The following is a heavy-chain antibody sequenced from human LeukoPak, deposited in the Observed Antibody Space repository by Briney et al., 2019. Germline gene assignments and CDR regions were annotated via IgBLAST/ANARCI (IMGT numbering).Heavy chain of an antibody. Sequence: GGSLRLSCAASGFTFSSYSMNWVRQAPGKGLEWVPSISSSSSYIYYADSVKGRFTISRDNAKNSLYLQMNSLRAEDTAVYYCARIVGAHYYYYMDVWGKGTTVTISS. D-gene: IGHD1-26*01. J-gene: IGHJ6*03. CDR2: ISSSSSYI. CDR1: GFTFSSYS. CDR3: ARIVGAHYYYYMDV. V-gene: IGHV3-21*01.